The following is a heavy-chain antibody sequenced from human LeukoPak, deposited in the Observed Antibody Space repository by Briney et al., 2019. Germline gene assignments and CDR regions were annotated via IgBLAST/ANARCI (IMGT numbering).Heavy chain of an antibody. CDR2: IYHSGST. J-gene: IGHJ4*02. Sequence: SETLSLTCTVSGYSIRSGYYWGWIRQPPGKGLEWIGSIYHSGSTYYNPSLKSRVTISVDTSKNQFSLKLSSVTAADTAVYYCERDLIVFSVGYFDYWGQGTLVTVSS. CDR1: GYSIRSGYY. D-gene: IGHD2-15*01. V-gene: IGHV4-38-2*02. CDR3: ERDLIVFSVGYFDY.